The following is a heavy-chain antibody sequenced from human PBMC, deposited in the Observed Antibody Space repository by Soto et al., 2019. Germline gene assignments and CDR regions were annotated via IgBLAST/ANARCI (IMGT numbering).Heavy chain of an antibody. CDR1: GGSFSGYY. CDR2: INHSGST. J-gene: IGHJ5*02. V-gene: IGHV4-34*01. CDR3: ARGRGYCSGGSCSVNWFDP. Sequence: SETLSLTCAVYGGSFSGYYWSWIRQPPGKGLEWIGEINHSGSTNYNPSLKSRVTISVDTSKNQFSPKLSSVTAADTAVYYCARGRGYCSGGSCSVNWFDPWGQGTLVTVSS. D-gene: IGHD2-15*01.